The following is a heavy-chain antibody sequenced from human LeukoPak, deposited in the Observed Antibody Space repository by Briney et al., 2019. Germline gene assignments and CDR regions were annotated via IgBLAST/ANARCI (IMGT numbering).Heavy chain of an antibody. CDR2: INHSGST. D-gene: IGHD3-9*01. CDR3: VKGGVTILWYGMDV. CDR1: GGSFSGYY. J-gene: IGHJ6*02. V-gene: IGHV4-34*01. Sequence: SETLSLTCAVYGGSFSGYYWSWIRQPPGKGLEWIGEINHSGSTNYNPSLKSRVTISVDTSKNQFSLKLSSVTAADTAVYYCVKGGVTILWYGMDVWGLGTTVTVSS.